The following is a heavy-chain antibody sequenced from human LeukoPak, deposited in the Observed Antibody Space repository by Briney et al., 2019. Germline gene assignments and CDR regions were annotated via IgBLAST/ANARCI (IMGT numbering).Heavy chain of an antibody. D-gene: IGHD6-19*01. CDR1: GGSISSSSYY. J-gene: IGHJ4*02. Sequence: SETLSLTCTVSGGSISSSSYYWGWIRQPPGKGLEWIGSIYYSGSTYYNPSLKSRVTISVDTSKNQFSLKLSSVAAADTSVYYCARQGGTGYSSGWEVSPFDYWGQGTLVTVSS. V-gene: IGHV4-39*01. CDR3: ARQGGTGYSSGWEVSPFDY. CDR2: IYYSGST.